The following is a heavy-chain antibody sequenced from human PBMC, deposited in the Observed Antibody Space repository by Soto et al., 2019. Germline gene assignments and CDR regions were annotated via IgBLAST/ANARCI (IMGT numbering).Heavy chain of an antibody. V-gene: IGHV1-8*01. Sequence: QVQLVQSGAEVKKPGASVKVSCKASGYTFTSYDINWVRQATGQGLEWMGWMNPNSGNTGYAQKFQGRVTMTRNTSISTAYMELSSLRSEATAVYYCARGDKKYDYIWGSYRYRFGGYWGQGTLVTVSS. CDR2: MNPNSGNT. CDR1: GYTFTSYD. J-gene: IGHJ4*02. CDR3: ARGDKKYDYIWGSYRYRFGGY. D-gene: IGHD3-16*02.